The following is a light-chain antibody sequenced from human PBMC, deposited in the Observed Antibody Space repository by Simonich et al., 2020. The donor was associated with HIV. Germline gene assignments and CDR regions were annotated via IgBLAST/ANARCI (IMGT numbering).Light chain of an antibody. CDR1: SGINVGTYR. V-gene: IGLV5-45*01. CDR3: MIWHSSAWV. CDR2: YKSDSDN. J-gene: IGLJ2*01. Sequence: QAVLTQPASLSASPGASASLTCTLRSGINVGTYRIYWYQQKPGSPPQFLLRYKSDSDNQQGAGVPSRFSGSKDTSANAGILFISGVQSEDEADYYCMIWHSSAWVFGGGTKLTVL.